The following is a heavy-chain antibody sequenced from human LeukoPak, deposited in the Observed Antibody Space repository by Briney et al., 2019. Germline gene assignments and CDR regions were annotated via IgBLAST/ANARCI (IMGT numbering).Heavy chain of an antibody. Sequence: GGSLRLSCAASGFTFDDYAMHWVRQAPGKGLEWVSGISWNSGSIGYADSVKGRFTISRDNAKNSLYLQMNSLRAEDTAVYYCAREGTAAADYWGQGTLVTVSS. CDR1: GFTFDDYA. CDR3: AREGTAAADY. V-gene: IGHV3-9*01. J-gene: IGHJ4*02. D-gene: IGHD6-25*01. CDR2: ISWNSGSI.